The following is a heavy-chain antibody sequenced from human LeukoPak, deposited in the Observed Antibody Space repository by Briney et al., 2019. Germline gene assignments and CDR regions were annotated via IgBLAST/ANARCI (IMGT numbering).Heavy chain of an antibody. Sequence: PGGSLRLSCAASGFTFSSYGMHWVRQAPGKGLEWVAVIWYDGSNKYYADSVKGRFTISRDNSKNTLYLQMNSLRAEDTAVYYCARDESITMVRGVGAFDIWGQGTMVTVSS. J-gene: IGHJ3*02. V-gene: IGHV3-33*01. D-gene: IGHD3-10*01. CDR3: ARDESITMVRGVGAFDI. CDR2: IWYDGSNK. CDR1: GFTFSSYG.